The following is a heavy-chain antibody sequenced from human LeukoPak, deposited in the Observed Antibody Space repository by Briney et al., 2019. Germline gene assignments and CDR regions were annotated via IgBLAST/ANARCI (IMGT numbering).Heavy chain of an antibody. CDR3: AKAPTPYYYDSSGPPVA. V-gene: IGHV3-9*01. D-gene: IGHD3-22*01. Sequence: QPGGSLRLSCAASGFTFDDYAMHWVRQAPGKGLEWVSGISWNSGSIGYADSVKGRFTISRDNAKNSLYLQMNSLRAEDTALYNCAKAPTPYYYDSSGPPVAWGQGTLVTVSS. CDR1: GFTFDDYA. CDR2: ISWNSGSI. J-gene: IGHJ5*02.